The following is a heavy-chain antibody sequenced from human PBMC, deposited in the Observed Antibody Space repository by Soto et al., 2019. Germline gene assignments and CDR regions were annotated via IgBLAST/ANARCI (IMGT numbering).Heavy chain of an antibody. Sequence: QVQLVQSGAEVKKPGSSVKVSCKTSGVSFNNNGIGWVRQAPGHGLEWMGGVSPPFRTSNYARKFQGRISITADASTGTVNMVLSSLTSEDTAQYYCARVLYYGSGSYSPYGMDVWGQGTTVTASS. CDR2: VSPPFRTS. D-gene: IGHD3-10*01. CDR1: GVSFNNNG. CDR3: ARVLYYGSGSYSPYGMDV. V-gene: IGHV1-69*01. J-gene: IGHJ6*02.